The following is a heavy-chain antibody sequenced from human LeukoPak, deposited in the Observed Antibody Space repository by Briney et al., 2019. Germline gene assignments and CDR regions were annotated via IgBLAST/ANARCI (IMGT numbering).Heavy chain of an antibody. Sequence: GGSLRLSCATSGFTFSTSGMHWVRQAPGKGLEWVAFIRYDGSNTYHADSVKGRFTVSGDNSKNTLFLQMSSLRDEDTAVYYCARVNPQRPDCSSTSCFVDAFDIWGQGTMVTVSS. V-gene: IGHV3-30*02. CDR3: ARVNPQRPDCSSTSCFVDAFDI. CDR1: GFTFSTSG. J-gene: IGHJ3*02. CDR2: IRYDGSNT. D-gene: IGHD2-2*01.